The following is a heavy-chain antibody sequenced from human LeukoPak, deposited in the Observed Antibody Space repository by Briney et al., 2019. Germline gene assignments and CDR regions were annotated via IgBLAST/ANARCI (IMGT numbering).Heavy chain of an antibody. V-gene: IGHV1-69*05. D-gene: IGHD6-6*01. Sequence: ASVKVSCKASGGTFSSYAISWVRQAPGQGLEWMGGIIPIFGTANYAQKLQGRVTMTTDTSTSTAYMELRSLRSDDTAVYYCASPSIAARRGGLGYWGQGTLVTVSS. J-gene: IGHJ4*02. CDR1: GGTFSSYA. CDR3: ASPSIAARRGGLGY. CDR2: IIPIFGTA.